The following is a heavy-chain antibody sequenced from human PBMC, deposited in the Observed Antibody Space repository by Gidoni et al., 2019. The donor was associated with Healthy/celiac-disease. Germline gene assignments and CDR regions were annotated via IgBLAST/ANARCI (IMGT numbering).Heavy chain of an antibody. CDR1: GGTFSSYA. CDR3: ARAATVGPYYYYYMDV. J-gene: IGHJ6*03. D-gene: IGHD2-8*02. Sequence: QVQLVQYGAEVKKPGSSVKVSCKASGGTFSSYAISWVRQSPGQGLEWKGGIIPILGTASYAQKFQGRVTITADKSTSTAYMELSSLRSEDTAVYYCARAATVGPYYYYYMDVWGKGTTVTVSS. CDR2: IIPILGTA. V-gene: IGHV1-69*06.